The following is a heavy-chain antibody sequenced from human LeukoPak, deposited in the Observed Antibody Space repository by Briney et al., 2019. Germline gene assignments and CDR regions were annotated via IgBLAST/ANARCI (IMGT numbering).Heavy chain of an antibody. D-gene: IGHD2-2*01. V-gene: IGHV1-8*01. CDR2: MNPNSGRT. Sequence: GASVKVSCKASGYTLTSYDINWVRQATGQGLEWMGWMNPNSGRTGYAQNFQGRITIARNTSISTAYMELSRLRSDDTAVYYCARGIVVVPAAPWWFDPWGQGTLVTVSS. CDR3: ARGIVVVPAAPWWFDP. CDR1: GYTLTSYD. J-gene: IGHJ5*02.